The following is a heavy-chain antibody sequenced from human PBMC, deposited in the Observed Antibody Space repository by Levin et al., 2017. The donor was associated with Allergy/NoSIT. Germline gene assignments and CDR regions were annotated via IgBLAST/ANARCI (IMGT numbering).Heavy chain of an antibody. CDR2: IWSDGSKE. J-gene: IGHJ3*02. CDR1: GFTFSNYG. Sequence: GGSLRLSCAASGFTFSNYGMHWVRQAPGKGLEWVALIWSDGSKEYYADSVKGRFTISRDRSKNTVYLQMDSLRAEDTAVYYCARDSILPVAGPDAFDIWGQGTMVTVSS. V-gene: IGHV3-33*01. CDR3: ARDSILPVAGPDAFDI. D-gene: IGHD6-19*01.